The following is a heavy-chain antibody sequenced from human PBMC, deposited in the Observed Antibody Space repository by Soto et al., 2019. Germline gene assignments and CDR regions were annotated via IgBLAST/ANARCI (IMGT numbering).Heavy chain of an antibody. Sequence: QLQLQESGPGLVKPSETLSLTCIVSGGSISSSSYYWGWIRQPPGKGLEWIGSIYYSGSTYYNPSLKSRVTISVDTSKNQFSLKLSSVTAADTAVFYCARHRARNWSDPWGQGTLVTVSS. CDR3: ARHRARNWSDP. CDR2: IYYSGST. CDR1: GGSISSSSYY. J-gene: IGHJ5*02. D-gene: IGHD6-6*01. V-gene: IGHV4-39*01.